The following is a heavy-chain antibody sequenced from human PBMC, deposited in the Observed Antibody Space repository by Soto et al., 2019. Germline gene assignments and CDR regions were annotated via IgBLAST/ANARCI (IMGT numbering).Heavy chain of an antibody. CDR3: ARRAAIYYDALTGYEEAGMDV. CDR1: GFNFKSYE. D-gene: IGHD3-9*01. Sequence: VELVESGGDLVQPGGSLTLACAASGFNFKSYEMNWVRQTPGKGLEWISYISVSGRTIYYADSVKGRVNISRDNAKNLVFLQMNSLRAEDTAIYYCARRAAIYYDALTGYEEAGMDVWGQGTTVTVSS. V-gene: IGHV3-48*03. CDR2: ISVSGRTI. J-gene: IGHJ6*02.